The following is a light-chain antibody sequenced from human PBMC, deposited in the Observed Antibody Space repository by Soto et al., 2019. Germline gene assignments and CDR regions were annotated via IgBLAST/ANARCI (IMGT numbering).Light chain of an antibody. CDR2: AAS. CDR3: QQYDRSPFT. J-gene: IGKJ3*01. Sequence: EIVLTQSPATLSLSPGDTATLSCGASQSVTNNYLAWYQQKPGLAPSLLMYAASTRTTGIPDRFSGSGSGTDFILTISSLEPEDFAVYYCQQYDRSPFTFGPGTKVDIK. CDR1: QSVTNNY. V-gene: IGKV3D-20*01.